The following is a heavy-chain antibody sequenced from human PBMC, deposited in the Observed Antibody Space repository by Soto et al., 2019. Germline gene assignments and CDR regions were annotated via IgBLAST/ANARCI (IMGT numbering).Heavy chain of an antibody. J-gene: IGHJ4*02. V-gene: IGHV1-18*01. CDR2: ISAQNGNT. CDR3: ARGRYGDY. Sequence: QVHLVQSGAEVKKPGASVKVSCKASGYTFTSYGITWVRQAPGQGLEWMGWISAQNGNTDYAKKLQGRVIVTRDTPTSTAYMELRSLRSDDTAVYYCARGRYGDYWGQGALVTVSS. CDR1: GYTFTSYG. D-gene: IGHD1-1*01.